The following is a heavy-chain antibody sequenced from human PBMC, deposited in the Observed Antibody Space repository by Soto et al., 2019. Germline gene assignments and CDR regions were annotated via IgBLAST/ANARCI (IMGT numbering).Heavy chain of an antibody. V-gene: IGHV1-58*01. CDR3: ASDPRITRPSDYQH. J-gene: IGHJ1*01. CDR1: GVRLASSA. CDR2: IVVGSGNT. Sequence: GTAVEVRWKESGVRLASSAGWWVRQSRGQRLEWIGWIVVGSGNTNYAQKFQERVTITRDMSTSTAYMELSSLRSEDTAVYYCASDPRITRPSDYQHW. D-gene: IGHD1-20*01.